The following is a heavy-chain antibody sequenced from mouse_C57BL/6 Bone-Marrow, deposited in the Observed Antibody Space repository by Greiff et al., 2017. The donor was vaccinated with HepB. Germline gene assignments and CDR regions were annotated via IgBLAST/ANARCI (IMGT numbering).Heavy chain of an antibody. J-gene: IGHJ2*01. CDR1: GYTFTSYW. D-gene: IGHD4-1*01. CDR3: ASGELGRDY. Sequence: QVQLQQPGAELVKPGASVKLSCKASGYTFTSYWMQWVKQRPGQGLEWIGEIDPSDSYTNDNQKFKGKATLTVDTSSSTAYMQLSSLTSGDSAVYYCASGELGRDYWGQGTTLTVSS. CDR2: IDPSDSYT. V-gene: IGHV1-50*01.